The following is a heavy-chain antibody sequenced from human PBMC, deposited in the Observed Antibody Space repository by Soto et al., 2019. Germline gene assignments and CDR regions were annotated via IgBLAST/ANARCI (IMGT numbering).Heavy chain of an antibody. J-gene: IGHJ4*02. CDR1: GYTFTSYA. Sequence: QVQLVQSGAEVRKPGASVKVSCKASGYTFTSYAISWVRQAPGQGLEWMGWISAYNGNTNYAQKLQGRVTMTTDTATSTADMELRSLRSDDTAVYCCAGDLAAGTCGYWGQGTLVTVSS. V-gene: IGHV1-18*01. CDR2: ISAYNGNT. CDR3: AGDLAAGTCGY. D-gene: IGHD6-13*01.